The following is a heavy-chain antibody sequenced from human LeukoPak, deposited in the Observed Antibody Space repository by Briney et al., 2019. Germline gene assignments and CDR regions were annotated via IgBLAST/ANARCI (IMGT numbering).Heavy chain of an antibody. CDR2: IYTSGTT. CDR1: GGSISTYS. Sequence: SETLSLTCTVSGGSISTYSWNWIRQPPGKGLEWIGRIYTSGTTNYNPSLGSRVTISVDTSINQLSLKLSSVTAADTAVYYCAKGSYGAYGVFDNWGQGTLVTVSS. J-gene: IGHJ4*02. D-gene: IGHD4-17*01. V-gene: IGHV4-4*09. CDR3: AKGSYGAYGVFDN.